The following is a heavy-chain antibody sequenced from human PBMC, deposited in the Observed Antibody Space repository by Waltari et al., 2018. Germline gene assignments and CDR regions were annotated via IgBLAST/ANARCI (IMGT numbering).Heavy chain of an antibody. D-gene: IGHD2-15*01. CDR3: ARDRGGGLYLDS. J-gene: IGHJ4*02. Sequence: SWVGRSPWRGLEWIGQGNQGGGTNYSPSFASRLIMSLDTSISHFSLNMHSATAADTAVYYCARDRGGGLYLDSWGRGILVSVSP. V-gene: IGHV4-4*02. CDR2: GNQGGGT.